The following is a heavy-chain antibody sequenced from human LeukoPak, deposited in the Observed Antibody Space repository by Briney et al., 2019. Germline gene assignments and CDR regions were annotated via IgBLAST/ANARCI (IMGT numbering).Heavy chain of an antibody. Sequence: SETLSLTCTVSGDSISSYYWSWIRQPPGKGLEWIGYIYYSGNTNYNPSLKSRVTISVDTSKNQFSLKLNSVTAADTAFYYCVRDRGLGRGFDPWGQGTMVTVSS. J-gene: IGHJ5*02. CDR2: IYYSGNT. CDR3: VRDRGLGRGFDP. V-gene: IGHV4-59*12. D-gene: IGHD3-16*01. CDR1: GDSISSYY.